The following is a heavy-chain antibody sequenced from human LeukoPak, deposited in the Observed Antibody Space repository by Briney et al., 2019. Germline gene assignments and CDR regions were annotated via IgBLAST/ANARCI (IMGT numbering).Heavy chain of an antibody. D-gene: IGHD3-22*01. Sequence: GESLRLSCAASGFTFSNAWMSWVRQAPGKGLEWVGRIKSKTDGGTTDYAAPVKGRFTISRDDSKNTLYLQMNSLKTEDTAMYYCTTDPEIRITMIWGPRGAPLDYWGQGTLVTVSS. CDR3: TTDPEIRITMIWGPRGAPLDY. J-gene: IGHJ4*02. CDR2: IKSKTDGGTT. V-gene: IGHV3-15*01. CDR1: GFTFSNAW.